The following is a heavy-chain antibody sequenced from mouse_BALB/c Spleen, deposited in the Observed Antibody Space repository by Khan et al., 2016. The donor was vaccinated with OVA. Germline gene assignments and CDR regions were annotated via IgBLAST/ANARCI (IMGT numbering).Heavy chain of an antibody. Sequence: VQLKESGPGLVKPSQSLSLTCTVTDYSITSDYAWNWIRQFPGNKLEWMGYINYSGRTSYSPSLKSRISITRATSKNQFFLQLNSVTTEDTATYFCARGRAYWGQGTLVTVSA. CDR1: DYSITSDYA. J-gene: IGHJ3*01. CDR2: INYSGRT. V-gene: IGHV3-2*02. CDR3: ARGRAY. D-gene: IGHD3-3*01.